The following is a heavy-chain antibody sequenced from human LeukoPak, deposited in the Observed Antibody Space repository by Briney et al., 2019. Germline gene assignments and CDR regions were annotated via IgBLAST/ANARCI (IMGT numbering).Heavy chain of an antibody. V-gene: IGHV3-23*01. D-gene: IGHD3/OR15-3a*01. CDR3: AKDADFWNGYGPLDS. CDR2: ISRSGGDT. J-gene: IGHJ4*02. Sequence: GGSLRLSCAASGFTFSSYAMSWVRQAPGKGLEWVSTISRSGGDTIYADSLKGRFTASRDNSENTFFLQMNSLRAEDTAVYYRAKDADFWNGYGPLDSWGQGTLVAVSS. CDR1: GFTFSSYA.